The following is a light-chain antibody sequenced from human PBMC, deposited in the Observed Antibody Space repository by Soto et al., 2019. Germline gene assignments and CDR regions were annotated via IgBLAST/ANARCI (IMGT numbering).Light chain of an antibody. CDR3: LLNYGGPWV. V-gene: IGLV7-43*01. J-gene: IGLJ3*02. CDR2: STN. Sequence: QAVVTQEPSLTVSPGGTVTLTCASNTGAVTSRSYANWFQQKPGQAPRSLIYSTNYKQPWTPARFSGSLLGGKAALTLSGVQPEDEAEYYCLLNYGGPWVFGGGTQLTVL. CDR1: TGAVTSRSY.